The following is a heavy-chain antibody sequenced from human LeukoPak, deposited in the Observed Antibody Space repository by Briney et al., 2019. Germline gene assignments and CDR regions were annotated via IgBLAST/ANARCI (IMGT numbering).Heavy chain of an antibody. J-gene: IGHJ5*02. CDR3: ARSRGGFGDYGSWFDP. D-gene: IGHD4-17*01. V-gene: IGHV4-34*01. Sequence: SETLSLTCAVYGGSFSGYYWSWIRQPPGKGLEWIGEINHSGSTNYNPSLKSRVTMSLDTSKNQFSLQLSSVTAADTAFYFCARSRGGFGDYGSWFDPWGQGTLVTVSS. CDR1: GGSFSGYY. CDR2: INHSGST.